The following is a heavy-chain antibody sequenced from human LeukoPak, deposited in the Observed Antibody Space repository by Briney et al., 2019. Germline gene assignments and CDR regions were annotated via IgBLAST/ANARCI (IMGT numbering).Heavy chain of an antibody. D-gene: IGHD4-17*01. J-gene: IGHJ4*02. CDR1: GGSISSDTYY. V-gene: IGHV3-33*08. CDR2: IWYDGSNK. Sequence: LSLTCSVSGGSISSDTYYWGWIRQPPGKGLEWVAAIWYDGSNKYYGDSVKGRFTISRDNSKNTLYLQMNSLRAEDTAAYYCARAGYGDPHFDFWGQGTLVTVSS. CDR3: ARAGYGDPHFDF.